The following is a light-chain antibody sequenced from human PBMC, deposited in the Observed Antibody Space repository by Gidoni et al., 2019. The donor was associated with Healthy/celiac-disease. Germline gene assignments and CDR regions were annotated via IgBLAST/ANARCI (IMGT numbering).Light chain of an antibody. CDR3: QQCYSTPPI. CDR1: QSISSY. V-gene: IGKV1-39*01. Sequence: DIQMTQSPSSLSASVGDRVTITCRASQSISSYLNWYQQKPGKAPKLLIYAASSVQSGVPSRFSGSGSGTDFTLTISRLQPEDFATYYCQQCYSTPPIFGQGTKLEIK. J-gene: IGKJ2*01. CDR2: AAS.